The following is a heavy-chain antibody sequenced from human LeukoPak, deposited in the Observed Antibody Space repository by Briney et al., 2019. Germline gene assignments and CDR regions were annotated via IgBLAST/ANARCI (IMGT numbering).Heavy chain of an antibody. CDR1: GGSISSGGYY. Sequence: SQTLSLTCTVSGGSISSGGYYWSWIRQHPGKGLEWIGYLYYSGSTYYNPSLKSRVTISVDTSKNQFSLKLSSVTAADTAVYYCAGGLQSNYYYGMDVWGQGTTVTVSS. CDR3: AGGLQSNYYYGMDV. V-gene: IGHV4-31*03. J-gene: IGHJ6*02. D-gene: IGHD4-11*01. CDR2: LYYSGST.